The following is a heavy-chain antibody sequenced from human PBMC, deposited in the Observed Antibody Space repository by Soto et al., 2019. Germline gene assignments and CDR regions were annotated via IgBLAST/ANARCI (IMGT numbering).Heavy chain of an antibody. CDR2: IKSKTDGGTT. V-gene: IGHV3-15*07. J-gene: IGHJ4*02. CDR1: GFTFSNAW. Sequence: GGSLRLSCAASGFTFSNAWMNWVRQAPGKGLEWVGRIKSKTDGGTTDYAAPVKGRFTISRENSKNTLYLQMNSLKTEDTAVYYCTTVNLAAAGWKDYWGQGTLVTVSS. CDR3: TTVNLAAAGWKDY. D-gene: IGHD6-13*01.